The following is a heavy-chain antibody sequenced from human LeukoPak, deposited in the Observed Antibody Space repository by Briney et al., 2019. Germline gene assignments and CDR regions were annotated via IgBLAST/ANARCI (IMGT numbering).Heavy chain of an antibody. V-gene: IGHV3-72*01. D-gene: IGHD2-8*02. CDR3: TRGTGD. J-gene: IGHJ4*02. CDR1: GFTFSDHY. CDR2: IRNKANSYTT. Sequence: GGSLRLSCAASGFTFSDHYMDWVRQAPGKGLEWVGRIRNKANSYTTEYAASVKGRFTISRDDSKNSLYLQMSSLKTEDTAVYSCTRGTGDWGQGTLVTVSS.